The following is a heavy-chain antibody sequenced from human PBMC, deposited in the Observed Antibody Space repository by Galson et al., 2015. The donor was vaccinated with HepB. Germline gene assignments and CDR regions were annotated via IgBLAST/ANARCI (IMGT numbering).Heavy chain of an antibody. Sequence: LRLSCAASGFTFSSYGMHWVRQAPGKGLEWVAVIWYDGSNKYYADSVKGRFTISRDNSKNTLYLQMNSLRAEDTAVYYCARETALTTVTWGFFDYWGQGTLVTVSS. D-gene: IGHD4-17*01. V-gene: IGHV3-33*01. CDR2: IWYDGSNK. CDR3: ARETALTTVTWGFFDY. CDR1: GFTFSSYG. J-gene: IGHJ4*02.